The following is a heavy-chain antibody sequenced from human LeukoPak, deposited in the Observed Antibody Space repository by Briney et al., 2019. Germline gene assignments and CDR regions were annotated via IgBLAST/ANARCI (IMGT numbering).Heavy chain of an antibody. CDR3: ARADYDFWRGYPD. CDR2: IYHSGST. D-gene: IGHD3-3*01. V-gene: IGHV4-4*02. J-gene: IGHJ4*02. CDR1: GGSISSSNW. Sequence: PSETLSLTCVVSGGSISSSNWWSWVRQPPGKGLEWIGEIYHSGSTNYNPSLKSRVTISVDKSKNHFSLKLSSVTAADTGVYYCARADYDFWRGYPDWGQGTLVTVS.